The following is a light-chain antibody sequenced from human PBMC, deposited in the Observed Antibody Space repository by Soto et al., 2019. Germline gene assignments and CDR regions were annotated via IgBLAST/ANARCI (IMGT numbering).Light chain of an antibody. J-gene: IGKJ4*01. Sequence: DIVMTQSPLSLPVTPGEPASISCRSSQSLLHGNGDNYLDWYLQKPGQSPQLLIYLGSNRASGVPDRFSGSGSGTDFAMKNSRVEAEDVGVYYCMVALQTSLTFGGGTKVEIK. CDR1: QSLLHGNGDNY. CDR2: LGS. V-gene: IGKV2-28*01. CDR3: MVALQTSLT.